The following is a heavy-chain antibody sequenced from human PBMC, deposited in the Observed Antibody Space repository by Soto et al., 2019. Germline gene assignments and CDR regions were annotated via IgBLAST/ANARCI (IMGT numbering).Heavy chain of an antibody. D-gene: IGHD2-15*01. CDR1: GFTFSSYG. V-gene: IGHV3-33*01. Sequence: PGGSLRLSCTASGFTFSSYGMHWVRQAPGKGLEWVAVIWYDGSNKYYADSVKGRFTISRDNSKNTLYLQMNSLRAEDTAVYYCARVAKRYCSGGSCSGVADYWGQGTLVTVSS. J-gene: IGHJ4*02. CDR2: IWYDGSNK. CDR3: ARVAKRYCSGGSCSGVADY.